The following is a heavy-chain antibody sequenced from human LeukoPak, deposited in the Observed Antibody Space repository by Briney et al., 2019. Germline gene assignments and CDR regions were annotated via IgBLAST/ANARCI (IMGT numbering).Heavy chain of an antibody. D-gene: IGHD6-6*01. Sequence: PGGSLRLSCAASGFTFSSYAMHWVRQAPGKGLEWVAVISYDGSNKYYADSVKGRFTISRDNSKNTLYLQMNSLRAEDTAVYYCAKGAFKQLAPTWFDPWGQGTLVTVSS. J-gene: IGHJ5*02. CDR3: AKGAFKQLAPTWFDP. V-gene: IGHV3-30-3*01. CDR2: ISYDGSNK. CDR1: GFTFSSYA.